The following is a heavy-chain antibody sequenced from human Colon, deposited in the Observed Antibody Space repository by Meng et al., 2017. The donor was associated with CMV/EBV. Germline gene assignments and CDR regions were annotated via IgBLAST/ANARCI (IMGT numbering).Heavy chain of an antibody. CDR3: TALSTLGGVIVINY. CDR1: GFSFYNTW. V-gene: IGHV3-15*01. CDR2: IKSSSGAETT. D-gene: IGHD3-16*02. Sequence: GFSFYNTWMNWVRQAPGKGLEWVGLIKSSSGAETTDYAAPVKGRFTISRDDSQSTVYLHMNNLKTEDTAVYYCTALSTLGGVIVINYWGQGTLVTVSS. J-gene: IGHJ4*02.